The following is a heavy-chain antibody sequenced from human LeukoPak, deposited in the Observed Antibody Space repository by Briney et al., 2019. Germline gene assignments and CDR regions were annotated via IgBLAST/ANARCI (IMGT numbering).Heavy chain of an antibody. CDR3: ARDRGYYGSGSYYNWFDP. J-gene: IGHJ5*02. D-gene: IGHD3-10*01. CDR2: IKQDGSEK. V-gene: IGHV3-7*01. CDR1: GFTFSSYW. Sequence: GGSLRLSCAASGFTFSSYWMSWVRQAPGKGLEWVANIKQDGSEKYYADSVKGRFIISRDNSKNTLYLQMNSLRAEDTAVYYCARDRGYYGSGSYYNWFDPWGQGTLVTVSS.